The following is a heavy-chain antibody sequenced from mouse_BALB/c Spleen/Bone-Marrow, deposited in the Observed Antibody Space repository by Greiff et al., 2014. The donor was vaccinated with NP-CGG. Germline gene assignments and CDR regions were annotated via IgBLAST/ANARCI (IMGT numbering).Heavy chain of an antibody. V-gene: IGHV14-3*02. Sequence: VQLQQSGAELVKPGASVKLSCTASGFDIKDTYMHWVKQRPEQGLEWIGRIGPANGNTKYDPKFQGKATITADTSSNTAYLQLRSLTSEDTAVYYCATYYRYDRRFAYWGQGTLVTVSA. CDR2: IGPANGNT. D-gene: IGHD2-14*01. CDR3: ATYYRYDRRFAY. CDR1: GFDIKDTY. J-gene: IGHJ3*01.